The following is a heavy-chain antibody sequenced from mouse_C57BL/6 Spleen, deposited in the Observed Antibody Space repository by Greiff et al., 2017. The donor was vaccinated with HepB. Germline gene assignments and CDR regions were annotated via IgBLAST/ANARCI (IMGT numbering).Heavy chain of an antibody. CDR1: GFTFSSYA. V-gene: IGHV5-9-1*02. Sequence: EVQWVESGEGLVKPGGSLKLSCAASGFTFSSYAMSWVRQTPEKRLEWVAYISSGGDYIYYADTVKGRFTISRDNARNTLYLQMSSLKSEDTAMYYCTNGNPYYYAMDYWGQGTSVTVSS. CDR2: ISSGGDYI. D-gene: IGHD2-1*01. CDR3: TNGNPYYYAMDY. J-gene: IGHJ4*01.